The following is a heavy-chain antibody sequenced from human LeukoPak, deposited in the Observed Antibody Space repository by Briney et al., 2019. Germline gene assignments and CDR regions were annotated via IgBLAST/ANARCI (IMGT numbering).Heavy chain of an antibody. D-gene: IGHD2-15*01. CDR2: IYHSGST. CDR1: GYSISSGYY. Sequence: PSETLSLTCTVSGYSISSGYYWGWIRQPPGKGLEWIGSIYHSGSTYYNPSLKSRATISVDTSKNQFSLKLSSVTAADTAVYYCARARVLVVVAAIDYWGQGTLVTDSS. CDR3: ARARVLVVVAAIDY. V-gene: IGHV4-38-2*02. J-gene: IGHJ4*02.